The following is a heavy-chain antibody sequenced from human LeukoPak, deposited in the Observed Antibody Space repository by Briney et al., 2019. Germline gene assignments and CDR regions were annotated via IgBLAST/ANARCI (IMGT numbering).Heavy chain of an antibody. V-gene: IGHV5-51*01. CDR2: IYPGDSDT. Sequence: PGESLKISCKGSGYSFTTYWIGWVRQMPGRGLEWMGIIYPGDSDTRYSPSFQGQVTISADKSISTAYLQWSSLKASDTAMYYRARARYCSGGTCYPDYWGQGTLVTVSS. CDR3: ARARYCSGGTCYPDY. J-gene: IGHJ4*02. CDR1: GYSFTTYW. D-gene: IGHD2-15*01.